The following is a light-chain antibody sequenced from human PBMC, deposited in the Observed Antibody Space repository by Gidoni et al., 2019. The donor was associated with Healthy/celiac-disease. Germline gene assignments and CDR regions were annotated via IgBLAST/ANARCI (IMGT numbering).Light chain of an antibody. J-gene: IGKJ4*01. V-gene: IGKV3-15*01. CDR3: QQYNNWPPRLT. Sequence: EIVMTQSPATLSVSPGERATLSCRASQSVSSNLAWYQQKPGQAPRLLIYGAYTRATGIPARFSGSGSGTEFTLTISSLQSEDFAVYYCQQYNNWPPRLTFXGXTKVEIK. CDR2: GAY. CDR1: QSVSSN.